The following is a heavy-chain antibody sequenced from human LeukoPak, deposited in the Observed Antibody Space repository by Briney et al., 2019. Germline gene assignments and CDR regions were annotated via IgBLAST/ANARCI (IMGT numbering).Heavy chain of an antibody. CDR2: ISYDGTNK. J-gene: IGHJ4*02. D-gene: IGHD1-7*01. CDR1: GFTSSGYA. V-gene: IGHV3-30*04. CDR3: ARAELLSLDY. Sequence: GGSLRLSCAASGFTSSGYAMHWVRQAPGKGLEWVAVISYDGTNKYYADSVKGRFTISRDNSKNTLYLQMNSLRVEDTAVYYCARAELLSLDYWGQGTLVTVSS.